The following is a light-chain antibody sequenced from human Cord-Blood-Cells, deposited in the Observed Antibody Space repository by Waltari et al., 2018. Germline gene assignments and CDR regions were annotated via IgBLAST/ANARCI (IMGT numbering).Light chain of an antibody. CDR1: VLAKKY. V-gene: IGLV3-27*01. CDR3: YSAADNNWV. J-gene: IGLJ3*02. CDR2: KNS. Sequence: SYELTQPSSVSVSPGQTARITCSGDVLAKKYARWFQQKPGQAPVRVIYKNSERPSGIPVRFSGSSSGTTVTLTIGGAQVEDEADYYCYSAADNNWVFGGGTKLTVL.